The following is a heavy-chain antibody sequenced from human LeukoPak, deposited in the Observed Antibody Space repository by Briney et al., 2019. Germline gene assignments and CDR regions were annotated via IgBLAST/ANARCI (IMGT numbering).Heavy chain of an antibody. CDR1: GFTFSSYA. CDR3: AGYYYGSGSYSPGDC. Sequence: GGSLRLSCAASGFTFSSYAMHWVRQAPGKGLEWVAVISYDGSNKYYADSVKGRFTISRDNSKNTLYLQMNSLRAEDTAVYYCAGYYYGSGSYSPGDCWGQGTLVTVSS. D-gene: IGHD3-10*01. CDR2: ISYDGSNK. J-gene: IGHJ4*02. V-gene: IGHV3-30-3*01.